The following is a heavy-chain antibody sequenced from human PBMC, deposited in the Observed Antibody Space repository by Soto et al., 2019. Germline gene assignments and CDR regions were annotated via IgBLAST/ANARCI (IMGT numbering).Heavy chain of an antibody. Sequence: SETLSLTCTVSGGSISSGGYYWSWIRQHPGKGLEWIGYIYYSGSTYYNPSLKSRVTISVDTSKNQFSLKLSSVTAADTAVYYCARASIVVVPAAVDYWGQGTLVTVSS. J-gene: IGHJ4*02. V-gene: IGHV4-31*03. D-gene: IGHD2-2*01. CDR3: ARASIVVVPAAVDY. CDR1: GGSISSGGYY. CDR2: IYYSGST.